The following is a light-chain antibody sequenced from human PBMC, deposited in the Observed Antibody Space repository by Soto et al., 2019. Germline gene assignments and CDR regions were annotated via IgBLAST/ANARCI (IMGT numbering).Light chain of an antibody. Sequence: QSALTQPASVSGSPGQSITISCTGTSSDFGSYNLVSWYQQHPGKAPKLMIYEVSKRPSGVSNRFSGSKSGNTASLTISGLQAEDEADYYCCSYAGSSTSYVFGTGTKVTV. J-gene: IGLJ1*01. CDR3: CSYAGSSTSYV. CDR2: EVS. CDR1: SSDFGSYNL. V-gene: IGLV2-23*02.